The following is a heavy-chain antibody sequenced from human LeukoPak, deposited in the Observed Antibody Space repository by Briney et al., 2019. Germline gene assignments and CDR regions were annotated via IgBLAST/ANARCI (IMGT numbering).Heavy chain of an antibody. J-gene: IGHJ6*02. Sequence: GGSLRLSCVASGFTFSSYAMHWVRQAPGKGLEWVAVISYDGSNKYYADSVKGRFTISRDNSKNTLYLQMNSLRAEDTAVYYCARATGPRYFDWLSTSAYYYYYGMDVWGQGTAVTVSS. CDR1: GFTFSSYA. D-gene: IGHD3-9*01. CDR3: ARATGPRYFDWLSTSAYYYYYGMDV. V-gene: IGHV3-30*04. CDR2: ISYDGSNK.